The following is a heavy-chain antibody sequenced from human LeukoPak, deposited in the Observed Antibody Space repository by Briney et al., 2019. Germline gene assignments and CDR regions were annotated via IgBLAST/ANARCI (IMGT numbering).Heavy chain of an antibody. Sequence: SETLSLTCSVPGDSITACYWSWIRQAAGKGLEWIGRIYTSGNTAYNPSLRSRVSMSVDTSKNQLSLNLYSVTAADTAVYYCARSGGSGTYYDGSFDYWGQGTLVTVSS. J-gene: IGHJ4*02. V-gene: IGHV4-4*07. CDR1: GDSITACY. D-gene: IGHD1-26*01. CDR2: IYTSGNT. CDR3: ARSGGSGTYYDGSFDY.